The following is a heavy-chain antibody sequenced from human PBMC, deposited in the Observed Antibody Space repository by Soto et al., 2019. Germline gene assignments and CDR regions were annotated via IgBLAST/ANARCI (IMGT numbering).Heavy chain of an antibody. J-gene: IGHJ4*02. V-gene: IGHV4-61*01. Sequence: SETLSLTCTVSGGSVSSGSYYWSWVRQPPGKGLEWIGYIYYSGSTNYNPSLKSRVTISVDTSKNQFSLKLSSVTAADTAVYYCARAVLRVSPFDYWGQGTLVTVSS. D-gene: IGHD2-21*01. CDR2: IYYSGST. CDR3: ARAVLRVSPFDY. CDR1: GGSVSSGSYY.